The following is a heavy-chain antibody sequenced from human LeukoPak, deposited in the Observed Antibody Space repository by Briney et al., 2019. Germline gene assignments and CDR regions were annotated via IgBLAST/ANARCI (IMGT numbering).Heavy chain of an antibody. CDR3: ARTVGYYYDSSGYPTYYYYYYMDV. Sequence: ASVKVSCKASGYTFTSYDINWVRQATGQGLEWMGWMNPNSGNTGYAQKFQGRVTISSNTSISTAYMELSSLRSEGTAVYYCARTVGYYYDSSGYPTYYYYYYMDVWGKGTTVTVSS. J-gene: IGHJ6*03. CDR2: MNPNSGNT. V-gene: IGHV1-8*03. CDR1: GYTFTSYD. D-gene: IGHD3-22*01.